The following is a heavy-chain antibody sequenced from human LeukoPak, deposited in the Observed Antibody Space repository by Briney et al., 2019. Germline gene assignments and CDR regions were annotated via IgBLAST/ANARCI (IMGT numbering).Heavy chain of an antibody. J-gene: IGHJ4*02. CDR3: ARDRGARTIFGVVIPFDY. CDR1: GFTFSSYW. D-gene: IGHD3-3*01. Sequence: PGGSLRLSCAASGFTFSSYWMSWVRQAPGKGLEWVANIKQDGSEKYYVDSVKGRFTISRGNAKNSLYLQMNSLRAEDTAVYYCARDRGARTIFGVVIPFDYWGQGTLVTVSS. V-gene: IGHV3-7*01. CDR2: IKQDGSEK.